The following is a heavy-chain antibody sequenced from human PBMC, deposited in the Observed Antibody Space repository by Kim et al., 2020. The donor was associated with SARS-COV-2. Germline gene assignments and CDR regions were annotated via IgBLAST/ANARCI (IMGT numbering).Heavy chain of an antibody. CDR3: AKVGKYHYGSGTWGYGMDV. CDR1: GFTFNNYA. J-gene: IGHJ6*02. D-gene: IGHD3-10*01. CDR2: ISGSGRNT. Sequence: GGSLRLSCAASGFTFNNYAMIWVRQAPGKGLEWVSSISGSGRNTDYADSVKGRFTISRENSKNTLYLQMNSLRPEDTAVYYCAKVGKYHYGSGTWGYGMDVWGQGTTVTVSS. V-gene: IGHV3-23*01.